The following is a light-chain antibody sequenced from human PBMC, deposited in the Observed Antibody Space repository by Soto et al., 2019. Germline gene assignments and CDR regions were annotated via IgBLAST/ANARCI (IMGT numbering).Light chain of an antibody. V-gene: IGLV2-23*02. CDR2: EVS. Sequence: QSVLTQPASVSGSPEQSITISCTGTSSDVGSYNLVSWYQQHPGKAPKLMIYEVSKRPSGVSNRFSGSKSGNTASLTISGLQAEYEADYYCCSYAGSSTYVFGTGTKVTVL. CDR1: SSDVGSYNL. CDR3: CSYAGSSTYV. J-gene: IGLJ1*01.